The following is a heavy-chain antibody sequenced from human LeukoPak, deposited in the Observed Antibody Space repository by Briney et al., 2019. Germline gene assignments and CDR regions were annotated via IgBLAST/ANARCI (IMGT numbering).Heavy chain of an antibody. D-gene: IGHD5-12*01. Sequence: GGSLRLSCAASGFSFSVYEMHWVRQAPGKGLEWISDISSSGTTTYYADSVKGRFTISRDNAKNSLYLQMNSLRAEDTAAYYCTTLTVATNFDYWGQGTLVTVSS. CDR2: ISSSGTTT. V-gene: IGHV3-48*03. CDR3: TTLTVATNFDY. J-gene: IGHJ4*02. CDR1: GFSFSVYE.